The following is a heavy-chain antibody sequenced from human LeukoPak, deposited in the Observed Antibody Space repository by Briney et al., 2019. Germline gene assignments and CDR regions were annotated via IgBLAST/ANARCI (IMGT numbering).Heavy chain of an antibody. CDR1: GFTFSSYA. D-gene: IGHD6-13*01. V-gene: IGHV3-23*01. Sequence: PGGSLRLSCAASGFTFSSYAMSWVRQAPGKGLEWVSAISGSGGSTYYADSVKGRFTISRDNSKNTLYLQMNSLRAEDTVVYYCAKSTGWYSSSWYLISWGQGILVTVSS. CDR3: AKSTGWYSSSWYLIS. CDR2: ISGSGGST. J-gene: IGHJ4*02.